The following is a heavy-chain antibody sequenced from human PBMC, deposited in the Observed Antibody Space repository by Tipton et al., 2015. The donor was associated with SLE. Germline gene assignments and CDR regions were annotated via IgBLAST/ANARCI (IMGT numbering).Heavy chain of an antibody. D-gene: IGHD3-10*01. Sequence: TLSLTCTVSGGSISSSSYYWGWIRQPPGKGLEWIGSIYYSGSTYYNPSLKSRVTISVDTSKNQFSLKLSSVTAADTAVYYCASSYGSGSYYKARDGMDVWGQGTTVTVSS. CDR2: IYYSGST. CDR1: GGSISSSSYY. J-gene: IGHJ6*02. V-gene: IGHV4-39*07. CDR3: ASSYGSGSYYKARDGMDV.